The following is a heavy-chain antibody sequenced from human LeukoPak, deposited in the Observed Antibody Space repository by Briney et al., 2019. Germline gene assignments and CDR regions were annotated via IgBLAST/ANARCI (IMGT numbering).Heavy chain of an antibody. CDR3: AKDGAAAGNYYYYYYMDV. CDR2: VSYDGNNK. V-gene: IGHV3-30-3*01. Sequence: GGSLRLSCAASGFIFSNYAIHWVRQAPGKGLDWVAIVSYDGNNKYYADSVKGRFTISRDNSKNTLYLQRNSLRAEDTAVYYCAKDGAAAGNYYYYYYMDVWGKGTTVTVSS. CDR1: GFIFSNYA. J-gene: IGHJ6*03. D-gene: IGHD6-13*01.